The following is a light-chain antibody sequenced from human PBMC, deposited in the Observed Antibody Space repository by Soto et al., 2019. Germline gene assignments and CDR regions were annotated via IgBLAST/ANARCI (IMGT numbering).Light chain of an antibody. CDR1: QSVKNY. CDR3: QQRSNWPPVT. V-gene: IGKV3-11*01. CDR2: DAS. J-gene: IGKJ4*01. Sequence: EIVLTQSPATLSLSPGERATLSCRASQSVKNYLAWYQQKHGQAPRLLIYDASNRATGIPARFSGSGSGTYFTLTISSLEPEDSAVYYCQQRSNWPPVTFGGGTKVEIK.